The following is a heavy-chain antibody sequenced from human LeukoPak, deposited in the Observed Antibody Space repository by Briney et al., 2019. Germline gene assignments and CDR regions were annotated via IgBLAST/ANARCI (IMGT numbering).Heavy chain of an antibody. CDR2: VYYDGST. CDR3: VRGLTGYSYFFDY. Sequence: SQTLSLTCTVSGDSFSSANYYWTWVRQPPGKGLEWIGYVYYDGSTYNHPSLQSRLAISVDTSKNQFSLNLTSVAAADTAVYYCVRGLTGYSYFFDYWGQGALVTVSS. J-gene: IGHJ4*02. CDR1: GDSFSSANYY. D-gene: IGHD3-10*01. V-gene: IGHV4-30-4*08.